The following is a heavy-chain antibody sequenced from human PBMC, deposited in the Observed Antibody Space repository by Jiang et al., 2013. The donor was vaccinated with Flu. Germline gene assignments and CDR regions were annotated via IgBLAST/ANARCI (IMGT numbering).Heavy chain of an antibody. CDR3: ARVPRRGYSYGLTYFDY. D-gene: IGHD5-18*01. CDR1: GYTFTSYY. Sequence: SGAEVKKPGASVKVSCKASGYTFTSYYMHWVRQAPGQGLEWMGIINPSGGSTSYAQKFQGRVTMTRDTSTSTVYMELSSLRSEDTAVYYCARVPRRGYSYGLTYFDYWGQGTLVTVSS. J-gene: IGHJ4*02. CDR2: INPSGGST. V-gene: IGHV1-46*03.